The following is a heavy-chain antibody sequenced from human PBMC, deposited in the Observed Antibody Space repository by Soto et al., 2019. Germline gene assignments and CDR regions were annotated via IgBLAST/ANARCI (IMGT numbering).Heavy chain of an antibody. D-gene: IGHD6-6*01. CDR3: ARGSYSSSSEFDY. V-gene: IGHV2-70*01. CDR1: GFSLSTSGMC. CDR2: MDWDDDK. J-gene: IGHJ4*02. Sequence: SGPTLVNPTPPLTLTCTFSGFSLSTSGMCVSWIRQPPGKALEWLALMDWDDDKYYSTSLKTRLTISKDTSNNQVVLTMTNIDPVDTATYSCARGSYSSSSEFDYWGQGTLVTVSS.